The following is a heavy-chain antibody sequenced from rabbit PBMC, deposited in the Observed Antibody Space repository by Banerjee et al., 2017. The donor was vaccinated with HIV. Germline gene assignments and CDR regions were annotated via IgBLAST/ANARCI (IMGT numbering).Heavy chain of an antibody. J-gene: IGHJ3*01. CDR1: GLDFSSSYW. D-gene: IGHD8-1*01. CDR2: IYTGSSGST. CDR3: ARAGSSYYITL. Sequence: QEQLVEYGGDLVQPEGSLTLTCKASGLDFSSSYWICWVRQAPGKGLEWIACIYTGSSGSTYYASWAKGRFTISKASSTTVTLQMTSLTAADTATYFCARAGSSYYITLWGQGTLVTVS. V-gene: IGHV1S45*01.